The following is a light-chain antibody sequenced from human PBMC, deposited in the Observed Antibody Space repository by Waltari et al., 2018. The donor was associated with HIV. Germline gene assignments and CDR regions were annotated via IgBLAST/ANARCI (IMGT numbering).Light chain of an antibody. J-gene: IGLJ2*01. V-gene: IGLV1-40*01. CDR3: QSYDSSLSAYVV. CDR1: SSNIGAGYD. Sequence: QSVLTQPPSVSGAPGQRVTISCTGSSSNIGAGYDVHWYQQLPGTAPKLLIYGNSNRPSGVPDRFSGSKSCTSASLAITGLQAEDEAHYYCQSYDSSLSAYVVFGGGTKLTVL. CDR2: GNS.